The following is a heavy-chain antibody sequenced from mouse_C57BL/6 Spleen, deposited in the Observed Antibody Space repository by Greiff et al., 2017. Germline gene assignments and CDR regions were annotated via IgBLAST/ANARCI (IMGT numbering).Heavy chain of an antibody. V-gene: IGHV5-17*01. CDR3: ARMSTVGATGWVGY. D-gene: IGHD1-1*01. Sequence: EVMLVESGGGLVKPGGSLKLSCAASGFTFSDYGMHWVRQAPAKGLEWVAYISSGRSTFYYAATVKGRFTISSANAKTTLFLQMTSTRSEDTAMYDCARMSTVGATGWVGYWGQGTTLTVSS. CDR2: ISSGRSTF. CDR1: GFTFSDYG. J-gene: IGHJ2*01.